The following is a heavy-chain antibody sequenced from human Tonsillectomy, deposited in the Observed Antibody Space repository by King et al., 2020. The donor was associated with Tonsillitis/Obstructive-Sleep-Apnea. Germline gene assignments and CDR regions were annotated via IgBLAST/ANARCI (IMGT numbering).Heavy chain of an antibody. D-gene: IGHD2-21*01. J-gene: IGHJ6*03. CDR3: ARGVSIILVYYYYMYV. CDR2: IIPIFGTA. V-gene: IGHV1-69*01. Sequence: APGQGLEWMGGIIPIFGTANYAQQFQGRVTITADESTSTAYLELSSLGSDDTAVYYCARGVSIILVYYYYMYVWGKGTTVTVSS.